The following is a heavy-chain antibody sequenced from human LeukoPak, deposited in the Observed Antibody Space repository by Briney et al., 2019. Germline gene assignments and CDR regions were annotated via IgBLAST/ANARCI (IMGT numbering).Heavy chain of an antibody. V-gene: IGHV1-18*01. D-gene: IGHD3-16*01. CDR3: ARDRNIWGSLASRPADY. CDR1: GYTFPSYG. J-gene: IGHJ4*02. CDR2: ISTYNGNT. Sequence: ASVKFSCKTSGYTFPSYGISWVRQAPGQGLEWMGWISTYNGNTNSTQDLQGRVIMTTDTSTSTAYMELRSLRSDDTAVYYCARDRNIWGSLASRPADYWGQGTLVTVSS.